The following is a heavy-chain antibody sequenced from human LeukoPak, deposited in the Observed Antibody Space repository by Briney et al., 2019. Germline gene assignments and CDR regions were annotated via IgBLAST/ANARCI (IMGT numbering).Heavy chain of an antibody. Sequence: GGSLRLSCAASGFTVSSNYMSWVRQAPGKGLEWVSVIYSGGSTYYADSVKGRFTISRDNSKNTLYLQMNSLRAEDTAVYYCARSDSYGYLSYYYYYYYMDVWGKGTTVTVSS. CDR1: GFTVSSNY. CDR3: ARSDSYGYLSYYYYYYYMDV. CDR2: IYSGGST. J-gene: IGHJ6*03. V-gene: IGHV3-66*01. D-gene: IGHD5-18*01.